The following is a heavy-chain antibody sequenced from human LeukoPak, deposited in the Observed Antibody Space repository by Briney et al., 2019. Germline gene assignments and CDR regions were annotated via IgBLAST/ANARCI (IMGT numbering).Heavy chain of an antibody. CDR2: FDPGDDET. J-gene: IGHJ5*01. CDR3: ATEKDLLLDS. D-gene: IGHD1-26*01. CDR1: GHSLSELS. Sequence: ASVKVSCKVSGHSLSELSTHWVRQAPGQGLEWMGGFDPGDDETIYAQKFQGRVTMTEDTSTDTAYLELSSLRSEDTAVYFCATEKDLLLDSWGQGTPVTVSS. V-gene: IGHV1-24*01.